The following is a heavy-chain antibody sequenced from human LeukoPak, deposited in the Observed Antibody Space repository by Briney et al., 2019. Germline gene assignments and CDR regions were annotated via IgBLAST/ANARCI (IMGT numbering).Heavy chain of an antibody. CDR3: ARSTYYYDSSGYYGDAFDI. CDR1: GGTFSSYA. CDR2: IIPILGIA. J-gene: IGHJ3*02. D-gene: IGHD3-22*01. Sequence: SVKVSCKVSGGTFSSYAISRVRQAPGQGLEWIGRIIPILGIANYAQKFQGRVTITADKSTSTAYMELSSLRSEDTAVYYCARSTYYYDSSGYYGDAFDIWGQGTMVTVSS. V-gene: IGHV1-69*04.